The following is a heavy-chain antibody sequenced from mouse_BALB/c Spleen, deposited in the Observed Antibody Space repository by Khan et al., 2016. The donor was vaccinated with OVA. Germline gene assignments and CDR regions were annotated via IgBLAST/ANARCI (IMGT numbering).Heavy chain of an antibody. V-gene: IGHV1-7*01. J-gene: IGHJ2*01. CDR2: INPTSGYT. CDR3: ARDRIDY. CDR1: GYTFTSYW. Sequence: VQLQQSGAELAKPGASVKMSCTASGYTFTSYWMHWIKQRPGQGLEWIGYINPTSGYTDYNQKFKDKATLTADKSSSTAYMQLSSLTSDDCAVYYCARDRIDYWGQGTALTVSS.